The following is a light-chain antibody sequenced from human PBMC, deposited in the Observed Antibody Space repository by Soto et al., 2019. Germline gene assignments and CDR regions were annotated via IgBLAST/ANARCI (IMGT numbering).Light chain of an antibody. CDR2: STS. CDR3: QQSYAHAWT. V-gene: IGKV1-39*01. Sequence: DIQMTKSPSSLSASVGDRVTITCRLSQSVVTFLNWYQHKPGQAPHLLNSSTSALQTGVPSRTIGSGSGTDFNLIISSLQPEYFATYGCQQSYAHAWTVGRGTKV. J-gene: IGKJ1*01. CDR1: QSVVTF.